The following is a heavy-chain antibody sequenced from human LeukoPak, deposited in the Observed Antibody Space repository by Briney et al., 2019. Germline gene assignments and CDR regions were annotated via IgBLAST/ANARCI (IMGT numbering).Heavy chain of an antibody. V-gene: IGHV1-69*10. J-gene: IGHJ6*03. CDR3: ARQGPTYYDSSGYYYAEDYYMDV. CDR2: IIPIFGIA. D-gene: IGHD3-22*01. CDR1: GGTFSSNA. Sequence: GASVKASCKASGGTFSSNAISWVRQAPGQGLEWMGGIIPIFGIANYAQKFQDRVTITADKSTSTAYMELSSLRSEDTAVYYCARQGPTYYDSSGYYYAEDYYMDVWGKGTTVTVSS.